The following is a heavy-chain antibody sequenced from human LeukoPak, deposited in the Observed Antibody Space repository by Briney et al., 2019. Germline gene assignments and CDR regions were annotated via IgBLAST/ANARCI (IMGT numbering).Heavy chain of an antibody. J-gene: IGHJ5*02. Sequence: SETLSLTCTVSGGSVSSGSYYWSWIRQPPGKGLEWIGYIYYSGSTSYNPSLKSRVTISVDTSKNQFSLKLSSVTAADTAVYYCARELAELGYCSGGSCYSNWFDPWGQGTLVTVSS. CDR2: IYYSGST. V-gene: IGHV4-61*01. CDR3: ARELAELGYCSGGSCYSNWFDP. D-gene: IGHD2-15*01. CDR1: GGSVSSGSYY.